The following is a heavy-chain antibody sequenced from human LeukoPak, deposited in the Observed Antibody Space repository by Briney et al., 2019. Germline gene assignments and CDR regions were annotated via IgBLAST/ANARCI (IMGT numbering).Heavy chain of an antibody. CDR3: ASEAVAGNNWFDP. D-gene: IGHD6-19*01. J-gene: IGHJ5*02. CDR1: GYTFTGYY. V-gene: IGHV1-2*02. CDR2: INPNSGGT. Sequence: ASVKVSCKASGYTFTGYYMHWVRQAPGQRLEWMGWINPNSGGTNYAQKFQGRVTMTRDTSISTAYMELSRLRSDDTAVYYCASEAVAGNNWFDPWGQGTLVTVSS.